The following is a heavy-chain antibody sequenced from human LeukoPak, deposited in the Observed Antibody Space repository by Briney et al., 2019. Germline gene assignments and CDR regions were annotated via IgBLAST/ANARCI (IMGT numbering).Heavy chain of an antibody. V-gene: IGHV3-23*01. J-gene: IGHJ4*02. CDR1: GFTFSSYA. CDR3: AKVVGATTRGYFDY. CDR2: ISGSGGSA. D-gene: IGHD1-26*01. Sequence: GGSLRLSCAASGFTFSSYAMSWVRQAPGKGLEWVSTISGSGGSAYYADSVKGRFTISRDNSKNTLYLQMNSLRAEDTAVYYCAKVVGATTRGYFDYWGQGTLVTVSS.